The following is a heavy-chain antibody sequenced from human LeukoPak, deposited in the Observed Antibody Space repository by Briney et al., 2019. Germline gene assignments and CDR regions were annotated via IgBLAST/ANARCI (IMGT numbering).Heavy chain of an antibody. CDR2: INSDGSST. V-gene: IGHV3-74*01. Sequence: GGSLRLSCAASGFTFSSYWMHWVRQAPGKGLVWVSRINSDGSSTSYADSVKGRFTISRDNAKNTLYLQMNSLRVEDTAVYYCARAGEAAILDYWGQGTLVTVSS. CDR1: GFTFSSYW. CDR3: ARAGEAAILDY. D-gene: IGHD6-25*01. J-gene: IGHJ4*02.